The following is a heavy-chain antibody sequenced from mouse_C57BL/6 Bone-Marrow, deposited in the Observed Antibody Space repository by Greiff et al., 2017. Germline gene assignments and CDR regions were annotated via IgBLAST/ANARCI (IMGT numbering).Heavy chain of an antibody. V-gene: IGHV1-81*01. CDR3: AWGTVVATWDYAMDY. J-gene: IGHJ4*01. D-gene: IGHD1-1*01. CDR1: GYTFTSYG. Sequence: VQLQQSGAELARPGASVKLSCKASGYTFTSYGISWVKQSTGQGLEWIGEIYPRSGNTYYNEKFKGKATLTADKSSSTAYMGLRSLTSEDSSVYFCAWGTVVATWDYAMDYWGQGTSVTVSS. CDR2: IYPRSGNT.